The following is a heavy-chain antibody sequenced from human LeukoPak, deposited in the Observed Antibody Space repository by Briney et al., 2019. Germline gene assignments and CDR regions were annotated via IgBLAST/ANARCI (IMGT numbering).Heavy chain of an antibody. V-gene: IGHV1-69*05. CDR3: ARDNGDYVDSAFDY. CDR1: GGTFSSYA. J-gene: IGHJ4*02. D-gene: IGHD4-17*01. Sequence: WSSVKVSCKASGGTFSSYAISWVRQAPGQGLEWMGRIIPIFGTANYAQKFQGRVTITTDESTSTAYMALSSLRSEDTAVYYCARDNGDYVDSAFDYWGQGTLVTVSS. CDR2: IIPIFGTA.